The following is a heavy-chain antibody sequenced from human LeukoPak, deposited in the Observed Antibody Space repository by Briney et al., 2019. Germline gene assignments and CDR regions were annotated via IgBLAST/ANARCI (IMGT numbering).Heavy chain of an antibody. J-gene: IGHJ4*02. CDR2: ISYDGSNK. V-gene: IGHV3-30*18. CDR1: GFTFSSYG. CDR3: AKEGGVFKMATISLDY. Sequence: GGSLRLSCAASGFTFSSYGMHWVRQAPGKGLEWVAVISYDGSNKYYADSVKGRFTISRDNSKNTLYLQMNSLRAEDTAVYYCAKEGGVFKMATISLDYWGQGTLVTVSS. D-gene: IGHD5-24*01.